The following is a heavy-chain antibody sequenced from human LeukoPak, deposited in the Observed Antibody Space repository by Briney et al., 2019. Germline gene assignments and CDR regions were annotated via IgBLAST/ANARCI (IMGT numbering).Heavy chain of an antibody. Sequence: GASVKVSCKASGYTFTTYPISWVRQAPGQGLEWMGWISVYNGNTNYAPKFQGRVTMTTDTSTSTVYMELRSLRSDDTAVYYCAREEGNPPAYWGQGTLVTVSS. V-gene: IGHV1-18*01. CDR1: GYTFTTYP. CDR3: AREEGNPPAY. J-gene: IGHJ4*02. CDR2: ISVYNGNT.